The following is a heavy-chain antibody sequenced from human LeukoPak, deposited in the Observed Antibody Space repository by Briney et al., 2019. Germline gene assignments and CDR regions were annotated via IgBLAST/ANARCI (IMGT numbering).Heavy chain of an antibody. D-gene: IGHD5-18*01. CDR1: GFTFSNYA. V-gene: IGHV3-64*01. J-gene: IGHJ4*02. CDR3: XRXXGDXYXXYXFDY. CDR2: ISSNGGST. Sequence: CXASGFTFSNYAMHWVRQAPGKGLEFVSAISSNGGSTYYANSVKGRFTISRDNSKNTLYLQMGSLRAEDMALYYCXRXXGDXYXXYXFDYWGQGTLVTVSS.